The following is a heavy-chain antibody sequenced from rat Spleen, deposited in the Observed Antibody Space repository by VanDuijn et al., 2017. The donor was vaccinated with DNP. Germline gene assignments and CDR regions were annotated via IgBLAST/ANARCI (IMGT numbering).Heavy chain of an antibody. CDR2: ISFDDNSS. J-gene: IGHJ2*01. V-gene: IGHV5-29*01. Sequence: EVQLLESVGGLVQPGRSLKLSCAASGFTFSDYNMAWVRQAPTQGLEWVATISFDDNSSYYRDSVKGRFTIFRDNAQNTLYLQMNKLGSEDTAIYYCAKGPNYGVYSDYSGDYWGQGVMVTVSS. D-gene: IGHD1-11*01. CDR3: AKGPNYGVYSDYSGDY. CDR1: GFTFSDYN.